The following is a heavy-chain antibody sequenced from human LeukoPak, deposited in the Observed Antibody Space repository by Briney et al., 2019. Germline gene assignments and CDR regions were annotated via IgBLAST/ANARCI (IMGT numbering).Heavy chain of an antibody. V-gene: IGHV4-61*02. J-gene: IGHJ4*02. CDR2: IYNTGRV. CDR3: ASGDFDC. CDR1: GGSFSSSSYY. Sequence: NPSETLSLTCTISGGSFSSSSYYWSWIRQPAGKGLEWIGRIYNTGRVTYNPSLEGRVTISIDTSKNYFALQLNSVTAADTAVYFCASGDFDCWGQGTLVTVSS.